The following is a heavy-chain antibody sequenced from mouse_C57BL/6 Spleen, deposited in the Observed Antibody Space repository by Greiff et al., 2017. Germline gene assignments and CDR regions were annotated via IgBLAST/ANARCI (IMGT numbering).Heavy chain of an antibody. Sequence: EVQRVESGGGLVKPGGSLKLSCAASGFTFSSYAMSWVRQTPEKRLEWVATISDGGSYTYYPDNVKGRFTISRDNAKNNLYLQMSHLKSEDTAMYYCARVDYGSSPPWFAYWGQGTLVTVSA. V-gene: IGHV5-4*01. D-gene: IGHD1-1*01. CDR1: GFTFSSYA. CDR3: ARVDYGSSPPWFAY. J-gene: IGHJ3*01. CDR2: ISDGGSYT.